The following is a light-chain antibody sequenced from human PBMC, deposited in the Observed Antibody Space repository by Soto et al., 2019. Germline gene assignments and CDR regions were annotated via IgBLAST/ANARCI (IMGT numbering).Light chain of an antibody. J-gene: IGLJ3*02. CDR3: SSYSSSNTLV. V-gene: IGLV2-14*01. CDR2: EVT. Sequence: QSVLTQPVSVSGFPGQSITMSCTGTSSDVGGYTYVSWYQQHPGKAPKLMIYEVTNRPSGVSNRFSGSKSGNTASLTISGLQAEDEADFYCSSYSSSNTLVFGGGTKLT. CDR1: SSDVGGYTY.